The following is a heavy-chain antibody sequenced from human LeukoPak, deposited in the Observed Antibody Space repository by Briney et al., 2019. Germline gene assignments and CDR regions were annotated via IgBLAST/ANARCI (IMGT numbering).Heavy chain of an antibody. V-gene: IGHV1-2*02. Sequence: ASAKVSCKASGYTFISYGISWVRQAPGQGPEWMGWINPNSGDTNYAQKFQGRVTMTRDTSISTAYMDLSRLKSDDTAVYFCARGGFIHSSRCPDAYWGQGTLVTVSS. CDR3: ARGGFIHSSRCPDAY. J-gene: IGHJ4*02. CDR1: GYTFISYG. CDR2: INPNSGDT. D-gene: IGHD6-13*01.